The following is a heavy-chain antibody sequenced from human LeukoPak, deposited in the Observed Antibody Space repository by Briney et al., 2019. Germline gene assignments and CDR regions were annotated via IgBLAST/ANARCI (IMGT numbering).Heavy chain of an antibody. V-gene: IGHV4-59*08. CDR1: GGSISTFY. J-gene: IGHJ4*02. CDR2: IFQTGHS. CDR3: ARHTDGHYYDSSGYPDFDY. D-gene: IGHD3-22*01. Sequence: SETLSLTCTVSGGSISTFYWSWLRQPPGKGLEWIGYIFQTGHSNYNPSLKGRVTISVDTSKNQFSLKLSSVTAADTAVYYCARHTDGHYYDSSGYPDFDYWGQGTLVTVSS.